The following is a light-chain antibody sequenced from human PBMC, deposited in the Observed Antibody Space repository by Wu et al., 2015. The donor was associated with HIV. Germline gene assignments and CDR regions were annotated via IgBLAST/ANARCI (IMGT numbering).Light chain of an antibody. CDR3: QQYHRWPT. Sequence: EIVLTQSPATLSLSPGERATLSCRASQSLNNALAWYQQKPGQAPRLLISGTSTRATGVPARFSGSGSGTEFTLTISSLQSADFAVYYCQQYHRWPTFGQGTKVEIK. CDR1: QSLNNA. V-gene: IGKV3-15*01. CDR2: GTS. J-gene: IGKJ1*01.